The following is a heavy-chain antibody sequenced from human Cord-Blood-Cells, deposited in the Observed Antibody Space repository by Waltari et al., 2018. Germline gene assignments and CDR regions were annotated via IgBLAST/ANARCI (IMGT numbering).Heavy chain of an antibody. CDR3: ARGGTGVHTRAFDI. J-gene: IGHJ3*02. Sequence: EVQLVESGGGLVKPGGSLRLSCAASGFTFSSYSMNWVRQAPGKGLEWVSSISSSSSYRYYADSVKGRFTISRDNAKNSLYLQMNSLRAEDTAVYYCARGGTGVHTRAFDIWGQGTMVTVSS. CDR2: ISSSSSYR. CDR1: GFTFSSYS. V-gene: IGHV3-21*01. D-gene: IGHD7-27*01.